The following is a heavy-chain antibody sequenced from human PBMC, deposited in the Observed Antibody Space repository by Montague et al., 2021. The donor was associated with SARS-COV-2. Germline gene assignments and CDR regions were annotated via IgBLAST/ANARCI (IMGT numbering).Heavy chain of an antibody. CDR3: ARDITMVRGVIYFDY. D-gene: IGHD3-10*01. V-gene: IGHV3-53*01. CDR1: GFTVSSNY. Sequence: SLRLSCAASGFTVSSNYMSWVRQAPGKGLEWVSVIYSGGSTYYADSVKGRFTISRDNAKNSLYLQMNSLRAEDTAVYYCARDITMVRGVIYFDYWGQGTLVTVSS. J-gene: IGHJ4*02. CDR2: IYSGGST.